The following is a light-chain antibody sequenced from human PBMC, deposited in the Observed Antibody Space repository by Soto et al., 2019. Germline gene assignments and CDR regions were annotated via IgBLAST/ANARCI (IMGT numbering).Light chain of an antibody. J-gene: IGKJ1*01. CDR2: GIS. CDR1: QSVTSNY. Sequence: IVLAQSPGTLSLSPGERATLFCRASQSVTSNYFAWYQQKPGQAPRLLIYGISDRATRIPDRFSGSGTGTDFTLTISRLEPEDFAVYYCQQYGSPGTFGQGTKVDIK. CDR3: QQYGSPGT. V-gene: IGKV3-20*01.